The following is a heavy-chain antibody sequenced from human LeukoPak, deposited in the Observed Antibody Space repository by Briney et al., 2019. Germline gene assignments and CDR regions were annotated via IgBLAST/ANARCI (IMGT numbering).Heavy chain of an antibody. CDR3: ARDSGILAAAGSANYFDY. CDR2: TYYRSKWYN. V-gene: IGHV6-1*01. CDR1: GDSVSSNSAA. D-gene: IGHD6-13*01. J-gene: IGHJ4*02. Sequence: SQTLSLTCAISGDSVSSNSAAWNWIRQSPSRGLEWLGRTYYRSKWYNDYAVSVKSRITINPDTSKNQFSLQLNSVTPEDTAVYYCARDSGILAAAGSANYFDYWGQGTLVTVSS.